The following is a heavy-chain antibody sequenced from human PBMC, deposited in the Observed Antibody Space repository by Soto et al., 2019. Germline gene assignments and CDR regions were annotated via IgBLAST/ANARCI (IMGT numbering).Heavy chain of an antibody. CDR3: ARDGGVGATRFDS. CDR2: IYKNETT. Sequence: QVQLQESGPGLVKPSETLSLTCTVSGGSIGNDYWTWIRQPPGKGLAWIGYIYKNETTNYKPSLKSRVTISVDTSNIQFSLKLTSVTAADTAVYFCARDGGVGATRFDSWGQGTLVIVSS. D-gene: IGHD1-26*01. V-gene: IGHV4-59*01. J-gene: IGHJ4*02. CDR1: GGSIGNDY.